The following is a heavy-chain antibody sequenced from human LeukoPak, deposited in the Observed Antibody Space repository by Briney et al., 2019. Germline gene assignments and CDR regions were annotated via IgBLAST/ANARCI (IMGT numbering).Heavy chain of an antibody. CDR3: VRFSSGWSPSGFDY. V-gene: IGHV3-74*01. CDR2: IDNDGSST. D-gene: IGHD6-19*01. CDR1: GFTFSSYG. Sequence: PGGSLRLSCAASGFTFSSYGMHWVRQVPEKGLVWVSHIDNDGSSTNYAGSVKGRFTISRDNAKNTVYLQMNSLRVEDTAVYYCVRFSSGWSPSGFDYWGQGTLVTVSS. J-gene: IGHJ4*02.